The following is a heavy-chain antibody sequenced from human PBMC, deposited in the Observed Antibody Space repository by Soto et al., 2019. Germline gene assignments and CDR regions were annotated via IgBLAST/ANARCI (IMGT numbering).Heavy chain of an antibody. V-gene: IGHV3-53*01. CDR2: IYRGRAT. CDR1: GFSVSNTY. D-gene: IGHD6-25*01. Sequence: RLSCAVSGFSVSNTYMSWVRQAPGKGLEWISVIYRGRATYYADSVKGRFTISRDDSRNTVYLQMNSLTTEDTAVYFCARDRSDSSRADSFDIWGQGTMVT. J-gene: IGHJ3*02. CDR3: ARDRSDSSRADSFDI.